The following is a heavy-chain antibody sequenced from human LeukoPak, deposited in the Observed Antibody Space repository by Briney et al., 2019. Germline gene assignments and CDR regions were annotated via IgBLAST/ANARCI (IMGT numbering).Heavy chain of an antibody. Sequence: PGRSLRLSCAASGFTFDDYAMHWVRQAPGKGLERVSGISWNSGSIGYADSVKGRFTISRDNAKNSLYLQMNSLRAEDTALYYCARWRGVTAYAGPYNWFDPWGQGTLVTVSS. CDR3: ARWRGVTAYAGPYNWFDP. D-gene: IGHD3-10*01. CDR1: GFTFDDYA. J-gene: IGHJ5*02. CDR2: ISWNSGSI. V-gene: IGHV3-9*01.